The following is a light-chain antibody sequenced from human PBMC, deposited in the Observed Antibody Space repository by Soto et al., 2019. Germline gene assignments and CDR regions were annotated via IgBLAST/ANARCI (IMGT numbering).Light chain of an antibody. CDR1: QTISSW. J-gene: IGKJ1*01. CDR2: KPS. CDR3: QHYKMYAPWT. V-gene: IGKV1-5*03. Sequence: DIHRPQSPSTLSGSVGDSFPITGRASQTISSWLAWYQQKPGKAPKLLIYKPSTLKSGVPSRFSGSGSGTEFTLTISSLQPDDFATYYCQHYKMYAPWTFGQGTKVDIK.